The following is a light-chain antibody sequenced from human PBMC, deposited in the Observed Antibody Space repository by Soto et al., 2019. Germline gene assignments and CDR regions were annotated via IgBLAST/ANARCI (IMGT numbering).Light chain of an antibody. CDR3: QQDYSTLAT. CDR1: QGLSSW. Sequence: DIQMTQSPSSISASVGERVAITCRASQGLSSWIAWYQQRPGKAPKLLIYAASNLQSGVPSRFSGSGSGTEFTLTITGLQLEDFATYYCQQDYSTLATFGQGTRLEIK. V-gene: IGKV1-12*01. J-gene: IGKJ5*01. CDR2: AAS.